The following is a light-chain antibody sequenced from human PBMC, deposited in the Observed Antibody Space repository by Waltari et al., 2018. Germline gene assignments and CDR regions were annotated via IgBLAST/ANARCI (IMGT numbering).Light chain of an antibody. Sequence: DIVMTQSPDSLAVSLGERATINCKSSQSVLYSSNNKNYLDWYQQKPGQPPKLLIYWASTRESGVPDRFSGSGSGTDFTLTISSLQAEDVAVYYCQQYYNIPWTFGQGTKVEIK. CDR3: QQYYNIPWT. CDR2: WAS. CDR1: QSVLYSSNNKNY. V-gene: IGKV4-1*01. J-gene: IGKJ1*01.